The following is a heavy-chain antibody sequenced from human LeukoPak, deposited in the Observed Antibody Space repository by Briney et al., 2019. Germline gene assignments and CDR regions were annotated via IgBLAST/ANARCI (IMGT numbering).Heavy chain of an antibody. V-gene: IGHV3-11*04. CDR2: ISSSGSTI. CDR1: GFTFSDYY. J-gene: IGHJ4*02. CDR3: ARAPYSSSWYSDY. Sequence: PGGSLRLSCAASGFTFSDYYMSWVRQAPGKGLEWVSYISSSGSTIYYADSVKGRFPISRHNAKNSLYLQMNSLRAEDTAVYYCARAPYSSSWYSDYWGQGTLVTVSS. D-gene: IGHD6-13*01.